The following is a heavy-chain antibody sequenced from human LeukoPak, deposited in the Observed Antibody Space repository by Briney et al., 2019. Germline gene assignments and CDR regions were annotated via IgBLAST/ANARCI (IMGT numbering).Heavy chain of an antibody. CDR1: GFTFSSSA. CDR2: ISGRGGST. CDR3: AKGQRQLWSYYFDY. D-gene: IGHD5-18*01. J-gene: IGHJ4*02. Sequence: PGGSLRLSCAASGFTFSSSAMSWVRQAPGKGLEWVSAISGRGGSTYYADSVKGRFTISRDNSKNTLYLQMNSLRAEDTAVYYCAKGQRQLWSYYFDYWGQGTLVTVSS. V-gene: IGHV3-23*01.